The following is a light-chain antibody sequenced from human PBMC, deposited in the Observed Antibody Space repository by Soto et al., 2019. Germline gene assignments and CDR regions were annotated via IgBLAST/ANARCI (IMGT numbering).Light chain of an antibody. V-gene: IGLV2-11*01. Sequence: QSVLTQPRSVSGSPGQSVTISCTGTSSDVGAYNYVSWYQQHPGNAPKLMIYDVTKRPSGVPDRFSGSKSANTASLTISGLQAEDEADYYCISYTSSSTFVFGTGTKVTVL. J-gene: IGLJ1*01. CDR3: ISYTSSSTFV. CDR1: SSDVGAYNY. CDR2: DVT.